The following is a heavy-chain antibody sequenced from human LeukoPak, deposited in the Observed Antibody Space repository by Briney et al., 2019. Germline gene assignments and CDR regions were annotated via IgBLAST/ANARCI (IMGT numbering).Heavy chain of an antibody. Sequence: PGGSLRLSCAASGFTFSNFWMNWVRQAPGKGLEWVANIKQDGNEKYYVDSVKGRFTISGDNAKRSLYLQMNSLRADDTAVYYCARADCSTTSCYAANDYWGQGTLVTVSS. CDR1: GFTFSNFW. CDR2: IKQDGNEK. V-gene: IGHV3-7*01. J-gene: IGHJ4*02. D-gene: IGHD2-2*01. CDR3: ARADCSTTSCYAANDY.